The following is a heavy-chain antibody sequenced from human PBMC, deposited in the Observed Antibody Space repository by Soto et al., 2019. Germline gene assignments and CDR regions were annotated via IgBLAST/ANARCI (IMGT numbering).Heavy chain of an antibody. CDR1: GFTFSSHT. CDR2: ISSGSNFI. CDR3: AKVAAMSLRAPFGN. J-gene: IGHJ4*02. D-gene: IGHD3-16*01. Sequence: GGSLRLSCAASGFTFSSHTMNWVRQAPGKGLEWISCISSGSNFIKYRDSVKGRFTISRDNAKNSLYLEMNSLRAEDTAVYYCAKVAAMSLRAPFGNWGQGTLVTVSS. V-gene: IGHV3-21*06.